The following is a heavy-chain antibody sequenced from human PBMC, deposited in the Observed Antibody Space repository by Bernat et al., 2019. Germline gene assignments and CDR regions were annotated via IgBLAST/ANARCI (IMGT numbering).Heavy chain of an antibody. CDR2: ISSSSSYI. J-gene: IGHJ6*02. V-gene: IGHV3-21*01. D-gene: IGHD6-19*01. CDR3: ARDFSGADYYYYGMDV. CDR1: GFTFSSDS. Sequence: EVQLVESGGGLVKPGGSLRLSCAASGFTFSSDSMNWVRQAPGKGLEWVSSISSSSSYIYYADTVTRRFTISRDNAKNSLYLQMKSLRAEDTAVYYCARDFSGADYYYYGMDVWGQGTTVTVSS.